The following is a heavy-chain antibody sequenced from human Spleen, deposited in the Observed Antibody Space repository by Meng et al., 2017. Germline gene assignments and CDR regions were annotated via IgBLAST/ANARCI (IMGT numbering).Heavy chain of an antibody. D-gene: IGHD4-17*01. CDR2: IYSGGST. Sequence: GGSLRLSCAASGFTVSSNYMSWVRQAPGKGLEWVSVIYSGGSTYYADSVKGRFTISRHNSNNTLYLQMNSLRAEDTAVYYCTRGTTVTTGDRYFDYWGQGTLVTVSS. V-gene: IGHV3-53*04. CDR1: GFTVSSNY. J-gene: IGHJ4*02. CDR3: TRGTTVTTGDRYFDY.